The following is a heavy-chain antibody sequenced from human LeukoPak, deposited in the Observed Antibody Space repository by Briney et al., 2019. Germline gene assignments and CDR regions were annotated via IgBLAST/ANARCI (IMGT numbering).Heavy chain of an antibody. CDR2: ISWNSGSI. D-gene: IGHD3-10*01. V-gene: IGHV3-9*01. J-gene: IGHJ4*02. CDR3: AKGPSSLWFGEPLHFDY. CDR1: GFTFSSYA. Sequence: GGSLRLSCAASGFTFSSYAMHWVRQAPGKGLEWVSGISWNSGSIGYADSVKGRFTISRDNAKNSLYLQMNSPRAEDTALYYCAKGPSSLWFGEPLHFDYWGQGTLVTVSS.